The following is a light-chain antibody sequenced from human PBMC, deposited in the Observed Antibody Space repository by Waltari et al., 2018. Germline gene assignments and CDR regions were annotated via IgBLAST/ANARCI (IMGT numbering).Light chain of an antibody. CDR2: DVY. Sequence: QSALTQPASVSGSPGQSITISCTGTSSDVGSFYYFPWHQQYPGKPPKLIIFDVYRRPSGVSTLFSGSKSGNTASLTISGLQAEDEADYYCSSYSTTSAPYVFGTGTKVTVL. J-gene: IGLJ1*01. CDR3: SSYSTTSAPYV. V-gene: IGLV2-14*01. CDR1: SSDVGSFYY.